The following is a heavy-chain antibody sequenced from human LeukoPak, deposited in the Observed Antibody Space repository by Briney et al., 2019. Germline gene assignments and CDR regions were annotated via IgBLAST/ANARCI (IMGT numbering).Heavy chain of an antibody. Sequence: SETLSLTCTVSGGSVRSGNYYWSWIRQPPGKGLEWIGYIYYSGSTNYNPSLKSRVTISVDTSKNQFSLKLSSVTAADTAVYYCARADKYGSGSYYLYWGQGTLVTVSS. V-gene: IGHV4-61*01. J-gene: IGHJ4*02. D-gene: IGHD3-10*01. CDR3: ARADKYGSGSYYLY. CDR2: IYYSGST. CDR1: GGSVRSGNYY.